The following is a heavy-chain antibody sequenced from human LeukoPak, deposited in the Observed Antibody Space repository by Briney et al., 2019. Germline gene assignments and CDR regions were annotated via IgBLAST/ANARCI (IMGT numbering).Heavy chain of an antibody. J-gene: IGHJ4*02. D-gene: IGHD3-10*01. CDR3: AKRGDAPEPMVRGVISYHFDY. CDR2: ISGSGGST. CDR1: GFTFSSYT. Sequence: PGGSLRLSCAASGFTFSSYTMSWVRQAPGKGLEWVSAISGSGGSTYYADSVKGRFTISRDNSKNTLYLQMNRLGAEDTAVYYCAKRGDAPEPMVRGVISYHFDYWGQGTLVTVSS. V-gene: IGHV3-23*01.